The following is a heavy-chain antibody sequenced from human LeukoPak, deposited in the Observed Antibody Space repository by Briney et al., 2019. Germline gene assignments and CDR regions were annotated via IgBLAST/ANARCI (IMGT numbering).Heavy chain of an antibody. CDR3: ARLPTVTFFDY. V-gene: IGHV4-61*02. CDR1: GGSISSGSYY. D-gene: IGHD4-17*01. CDR2: IYTSGST. J-gene: IGHJ4*02. Sequence: SETLSLTCTVSGGSISSGSYYWSWIRQPAGKGLEWIGRIYTSGSTNYNPSLKSRVTISVDTSKNQFSLKLSSVTAADTAVYCARLPTVTFFDYWGQGTLVTVSS.